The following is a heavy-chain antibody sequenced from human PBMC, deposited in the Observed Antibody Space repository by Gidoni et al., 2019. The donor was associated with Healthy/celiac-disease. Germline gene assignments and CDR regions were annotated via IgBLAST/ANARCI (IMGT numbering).Heavy chain of an antibody. V-gene: IGHV3-30*04. CDR1: GFTFSRSA. J-gene: IGHJ5*02. CDR2: ISYDGSNK. D-gene: IGHD3-10*01. Sequence: QVRLVESGGGVVQPGRSLRLSCAASGFTFSRSAMSWVRQAPGKGLGWVEVISYDGSNKNYADSVKGRFTISRDNSKNTLYLQMNSLRAEDTAVYYCARERVRVTMVRGGMDLDPWGQGTLVTVSS. CDR3: ARERVRVTMVRGGMDLDP.